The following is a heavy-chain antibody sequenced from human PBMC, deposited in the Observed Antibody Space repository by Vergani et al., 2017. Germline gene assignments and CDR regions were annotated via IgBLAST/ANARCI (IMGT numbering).Heavy chain of an antibody. CDR3: ARASITIFGVVIPYYYCYMDV. CDR1: GGSISSGYYY. V-gene: IGHV4-61*02. D-gene: IGHD3-3*01. Sequence: QVQLQESGPGLVKPSQTLSLTCTVPGGSISSGYYYWSWIRQPAGKGLEWIGRIYSSGSTNYNPSLKSRVTISADTSKNEFSLKLSSVTAADAAVYYCARASITIFGVVIPYYYCYMDVWGKGTTVTVSS. J-gene: IGHJ6*03. CDR2: IYSSGST.